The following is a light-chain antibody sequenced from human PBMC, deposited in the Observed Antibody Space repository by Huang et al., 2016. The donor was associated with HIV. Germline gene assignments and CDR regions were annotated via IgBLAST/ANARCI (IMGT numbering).Light chain of an antibody. CDR2: AAS. CDR1: HNIINF. CDR3: QQSHTLPHT. J-gene: IGKJ2*01. Sequence: DVELTQSPSSLSASVGDRITITCRASHNIINFLNWYQQIPGEAPRLLIYAASKLQSGVPSRFTGSGSGTDFALTISSLRPEDFVTYYCQQSHTLPHTFGQGTKLEI. V-gene: IGKV1-39*01.